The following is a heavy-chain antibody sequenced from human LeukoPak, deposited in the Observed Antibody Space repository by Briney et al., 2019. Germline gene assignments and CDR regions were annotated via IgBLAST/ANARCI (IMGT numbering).Heavy chain of an antibody. CDR3: ARDQVVVKSGYYYYYGMDV. V-gene: IGHV3-21*01. Sequence: GGSLRLSCAASGFTFSSYSMSWVRQAPGEGLEWVSSISSSSSYIYYADSVKGRFTISRDNAKNSLYLQMNSLRAEDTAVYYCARDQVVVKSGYYYYYGMDVWGQGTTVTVSS. CDR2: ISSSSSYI. J-gene: IGHJ6*02. CDR1: GFTFSSYS. D-gene: IGHD3-22*01.